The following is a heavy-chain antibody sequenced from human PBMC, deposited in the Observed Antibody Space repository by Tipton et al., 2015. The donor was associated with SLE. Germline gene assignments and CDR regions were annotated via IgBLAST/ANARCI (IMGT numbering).Heavy chain of an antibody. J-gene: IGHJ4*02. Sequence: SLRLSCAASGFTFSDYYMSWIRQAPGKGLEWVSYISSSSSYTNYADSVKGRFTISRDNAKNSLYLQMNSLRAEDTVVYYCARAPDYYGSGSYYNYWGQGTLVTVSS. V-gene: IGHV3-11*05. CDR1: GFTFSDYY. CDR3: ARAPDYYGSGSYYNY. CDR2: ISSSSSYT. D-gene: IGHD3-10*01.